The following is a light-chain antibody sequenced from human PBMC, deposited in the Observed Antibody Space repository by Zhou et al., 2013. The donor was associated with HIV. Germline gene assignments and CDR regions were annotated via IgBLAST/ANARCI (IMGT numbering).Light chain of an antibody. V-gene: IGKV1-27*01. J-gene: IGKJ5*01. CDR2: AAS. CDR1: QGISNY. CDR3: QKYNSAPRS. Sequence: DIQMTHSPSSLSASVGYRVTITCRASQGISNYLAWYQQKSGKVPNLLIYAASTLQSGVPSRFSGSGSGTDFTLTISSLQPEDVATYYCQKYNSAPRSFGQGTRLEIK.